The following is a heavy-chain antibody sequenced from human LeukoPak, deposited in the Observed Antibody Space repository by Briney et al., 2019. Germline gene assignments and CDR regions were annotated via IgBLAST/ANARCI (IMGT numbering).Heavy chain of an antibody. Sequence: SETLSLTCTVSGDSISNYHWSWIWQPPGKGLEWIGWICYSGSTSYNPSLKSRVTISVDTSKNQFSLQMNSVTAADTAVFYCAGLARYSIGWPIFDYWGQGALVTVSS. CDR2: ICYSGST. J-gene: IGHJ4*02. V-gene: IGHV4-59*08. CDR1: GDSISNYH. D-gene: IGHD6-19*01. CDR3: AGLARYSIGWPIFDY.